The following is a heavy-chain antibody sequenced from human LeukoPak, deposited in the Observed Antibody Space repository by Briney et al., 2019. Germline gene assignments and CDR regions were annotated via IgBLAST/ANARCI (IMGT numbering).Heavy chain of an antibody. J-gene: IGHJ2*01. Sequence: ASVKVSCKASGYTFSSFAITWVRQAPGQGLEWMGWISTYNGNTKYVQKFQGRVTMTTDTSTSTAYMELRSLRSDDTAVYYCARIHMTTVTTSLDWYFDLWGRGTLVTVSS. CDR2: ISTYNGNT. CDR1: GYTFSSFA. V-gene: IGHV1-18*01. D-gene: IGHD4-17*01. CDR3: ARIHMTTVTTSLDWYFDL.